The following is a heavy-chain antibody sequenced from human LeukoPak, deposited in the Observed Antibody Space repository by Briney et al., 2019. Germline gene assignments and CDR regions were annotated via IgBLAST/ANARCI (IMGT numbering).Heavy chain of an antibody. D-gene: IGHD2-8*01. CDR3: ARGRDHRGYCTNGVCHNWFDP. J-gene: IGHJ5*02. Sequence: GASVKVSCKASGYTFTSYGISWVRRAPGQGLEWMGWISAYNGNTNYAQKLQGRVTMTTDTSTSTAYMELRSLRSDDTAVYYCARGRDHRGYCTNGVCHNWFDPWGQGTLVTVSS. V-gene: IGHV1-18*01. CDR2: ISAYNGNT. CDR1: GYTFTSYG.